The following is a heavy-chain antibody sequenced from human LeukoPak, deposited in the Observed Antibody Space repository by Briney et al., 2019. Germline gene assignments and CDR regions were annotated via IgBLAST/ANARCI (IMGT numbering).Heavy chain of an antibody. CDR1: GFTFSNYW. V-gene: IGHV3-74*01. CDR3: ARANNFDY. J-gene: IGHJ4*02. CDR2: INTDGSST. Sequence: GGSLRLSCAACGFTFSNYWMHWVRQVPGEGLVWVSRINTDGSSTNYADSVKGRFTISRDNAKNTLYLQMSSLRVEDTAVYSCARANNFDYWGQGTLVTVSS. D-gene: IGHD4/OR15-4a*01.